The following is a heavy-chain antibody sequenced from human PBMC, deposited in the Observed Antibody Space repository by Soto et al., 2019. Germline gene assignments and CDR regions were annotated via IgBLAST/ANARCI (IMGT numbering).Heavy chain of an antibody. D-gene: IGHD3-3*01. CDR1: GYTFTSYD. CDR3: ARGSSYDFWSGYYPLLGY. J-gene: IGHJ4*02. Sequence: ASVKVSCKASGYTFTSYDINWVRQATGQGREWMGWMNPNSGNTGYAQKFQGRVTMTRNTSISTAYMELSSLRSEDTAVYYCARGSSYDFWSGYYPLLGYWGQGTLVTV. CDR2: MNPNSGNT. V-gene: IGHV1-8*01.